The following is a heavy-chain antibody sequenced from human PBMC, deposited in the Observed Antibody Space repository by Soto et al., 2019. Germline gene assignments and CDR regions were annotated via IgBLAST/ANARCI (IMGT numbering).Heavy chain of an antibody. D-gene: IGHD2-21*02. CDR2: IIPIFGTA. CDR1: GGTFSSYA. CDR3: ASVVTSTP. J-gene: IGHJ5*02. V-gene: IGHV1-69*13. Sequence: GASVKVSCKAPGGTFSSYAINWVRQAPGQGLEWMGGIIPIFGTANYAQKFQGRVTITADESTSTAYMELSSLRSEDTAVYYCASVVTSTPWGQGTLVTVSS.